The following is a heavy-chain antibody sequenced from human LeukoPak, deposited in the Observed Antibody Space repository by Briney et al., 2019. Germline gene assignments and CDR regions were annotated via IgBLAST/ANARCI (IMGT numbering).Heavy chain of an antibody. CDR1: GFTFSSYG. Sequence: QAGGSLRLSCAASGFTFSSYGMHWVRQAPGKGLVWVSRINSDGSSTSYADSVKGRFTISRDNAKNTLYLQMNSLRAEDTAVYYCASLTTMIESDAFDIWGQGTMVTVSS. V-gene: IGHV3-74*01. CDR3: ASLTTMIESDAFDI. J-gene: IGHJ3*02. CDR2: INSDGSST. D-gene: IGHD3-22*01.